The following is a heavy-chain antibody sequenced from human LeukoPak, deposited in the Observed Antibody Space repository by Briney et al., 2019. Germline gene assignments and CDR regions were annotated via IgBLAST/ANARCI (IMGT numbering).Heavy chain of an antibody. V-gene: IGHV3-33*01. CDR1: GFTFSSYG. Sequence: PGRSLRLSCAASGFTFSSYGMHWVRQAPGKGLEWVAVIWYDGSNKYYADSVKGRFTISRGNSKNTLYLQMNSLRAEDTAVYYCAREGGSSGWYSSWFDYWGQGTLVTVSS. CDR3: AREGGSSGWYSSWFDY. J-gene: IGHJ5*01. D-gene: IGHD6-19*01. CDR2: IWYDGSNK.